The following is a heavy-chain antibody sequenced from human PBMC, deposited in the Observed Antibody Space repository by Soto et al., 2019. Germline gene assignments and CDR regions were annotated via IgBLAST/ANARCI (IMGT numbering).Heavy chain of an antibody. V-gene: IGHV3-7*01. J-gene: IGHJ6*02. D-gene: IGHD3-10*01. CDR1: GFTFSSYW. CDR3: ASWRITMVRGVIIPNYYGMDV. Sequence: PGGSLRLSCAASGFTFSSYWMSWVRQAPGKGLEWVANIKQDGSEKYYVDSVKGRFTISRDNAKNSLYLQMNSLRAEDTAVYYCASWRITMVRGVIIPNYYGMDVWGQGTTVTVS. CDR2: IKQDGSEK.